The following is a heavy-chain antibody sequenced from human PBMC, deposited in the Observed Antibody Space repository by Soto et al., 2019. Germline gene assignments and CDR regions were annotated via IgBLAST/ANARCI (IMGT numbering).Heavy chain of an antibody. CDR1: GGSISSGDYY. D-gene: IGHD1-26*01. V-gene: IGHV4-30-4*01. Sequence: PSETLSLTCTVSGGSISSGDYYWSWIRQPPGKGLEWIAYIYYSGSTFYNPSLKSRVTISVDTSKNQFSLKLTSVTAADTAVYYCARYSSTYGMDVWGQGTTVTVS. J-gene: IGHJ6*02. CDR3: ARYSSTYGMDV. CDR2: IYYSGST.